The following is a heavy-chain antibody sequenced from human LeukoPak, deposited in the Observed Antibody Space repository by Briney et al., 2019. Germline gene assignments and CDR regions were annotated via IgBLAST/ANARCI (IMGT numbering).Heavy chain of an antibody. V-gene: IGHV3-23*01. CDR3: AKGWQQLSSYPFDY. D-gene: IGHD6-13*01. J-gene: IGHJ4*02. CDR2: ISGSGGST. Sequence: GGSLRLSCAASGFTFSSYAMSWVRQAPGEGLEWVSAISGSGGSTYYADSVRGRFTISRDNSKNTLYLQMNSLRAEDTAVYYCAKGWQQLSSYPFDYWGQGTLVTVSS. CDR1: GFTFSSYA.